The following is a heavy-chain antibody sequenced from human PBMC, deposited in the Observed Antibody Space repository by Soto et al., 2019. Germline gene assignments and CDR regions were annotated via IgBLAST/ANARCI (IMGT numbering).Heavy chain of an antibody. CDR3: ARDGTYGDYGGVFDY. V-gene: IGHV1-18*04. J-gene: IGHJ4*02. CDR1: GYTFTSNG. Sequence: QVQLVQSGAEVKKPGASVKVSCKASGYTFTSNGISWVRQAPRQGLEWMGWISAYNGNTNYAQKLQGRVTMTTDTSTSTAYMELRSLRSDDTAVYYCARDGTYGDYGGVFDYWGQGTLVTVSS. CDR2: ISAYNGNT. D-gene: IGHD4-17*01.